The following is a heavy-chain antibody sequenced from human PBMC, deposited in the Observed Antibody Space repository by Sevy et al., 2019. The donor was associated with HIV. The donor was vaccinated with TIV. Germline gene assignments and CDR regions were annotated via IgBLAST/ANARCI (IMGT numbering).Heavy chain of an antibody. D-gene: IGHD6-13*01. V-gene: IGHV1-24*01. CDR1: GYTLTQLS. CDR2: FDPEDGET. Sequence: ASVKVSCKVSGYTLTQLSMNWVRQAPGKGLEWMGSFDPEDGETIYAQKFQGRVTMTEDRSTDTAYMDLSSLRSEDTAVYYCARGRGYSSSWYSFVGAGYYYGMDVWGQGTTVTVSS. J-gene: IGHJ6*02. CDR3: ARGRGYSSSWYSFVGAGYYYGMDV.